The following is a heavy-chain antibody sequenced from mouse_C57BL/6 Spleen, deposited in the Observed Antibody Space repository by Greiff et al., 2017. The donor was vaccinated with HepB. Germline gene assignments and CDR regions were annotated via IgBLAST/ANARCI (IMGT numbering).Heavy chain of an antibody. J-gene: IGHJ3*01. CDR1: GYTFTDYY. CDR3: AEIYYYGSSYRAY. V-gene: IGHV1-26*01. CDR2: INPNNGGT. Sequence: EVQLQQSGPELVKPGASVKISCKASGYTFTDYYMNWVKQSHGKSLEWIGDINPNNGGTSYNQKFKGKATLTVDKSSSTAYMELRSLTSEDSAVYYCAEIYYYGSSYRAYWGQGTLVTVSA. D-gene: IGHD1-1*01.